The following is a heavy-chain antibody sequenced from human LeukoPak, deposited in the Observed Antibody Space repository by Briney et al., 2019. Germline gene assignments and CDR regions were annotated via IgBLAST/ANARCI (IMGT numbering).Heavy chain of an antibody. V-gene: IGHV4-59*12. CDR1: GDTLSTYY. CDR3: ARDKRLRYGKYFDP. Sequence: SETLSLTCSLSGDTLSTYYWNWIRQTPGRGLEWIGHISLGNTEYNPSLKSRVTISVDTSKNEFYLRLTSVTAADTALYFCARDKRLRYGKYFDPWSQGTLVSVSS. D-gene: IGHD5-18*01. J-gene: IGHJ4*02. CDR2: ISLGNT.